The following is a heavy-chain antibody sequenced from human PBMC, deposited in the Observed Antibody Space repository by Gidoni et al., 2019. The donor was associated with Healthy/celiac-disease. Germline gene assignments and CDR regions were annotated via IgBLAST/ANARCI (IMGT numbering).Heavy chain of an antibody. V-gene: IGHV3-11*06. CDR2: ISSSSSYT. CDR1: GFTFSDYY. D-gene: IGHD3-22*01. Sequence: QVQLVESGGGLVKPGGSLRLSCAASGFTFSDYYMSWIRQAPGKGLEWVSYISSSSSYTNYADSVKGRFTISRDNAKNSLYLQMNSLRAEDTAVYYCARGYYDSSGYQGGYYFDYWGQGTLVTVSS. CDR3: ARGYYDSSGYQGGYYFDY. J-gene: IGHJ4*02.